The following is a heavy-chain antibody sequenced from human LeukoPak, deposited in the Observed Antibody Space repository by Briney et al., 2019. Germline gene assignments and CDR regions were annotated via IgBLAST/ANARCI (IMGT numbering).Heavy chain of an antibody. CDR1: GFTFSSYG. CDR3: AIPRIAAAGTGNDY. Sequence: GGSLRLSCAASGFTFSSYGMHWVRQAPGKGLEWVAVISYDGSNKYYADSVKGRFTISRDNSKNTLYLQMNSLRAEDTAVYYCAIPRIAAAGTGNDYWGQGTLVTVSS. D-gene: IGHD6-13*01. V-gene: IGHV3-30*03. J-gene: IGHJ4*02. CDR2: ISYDGSNK.